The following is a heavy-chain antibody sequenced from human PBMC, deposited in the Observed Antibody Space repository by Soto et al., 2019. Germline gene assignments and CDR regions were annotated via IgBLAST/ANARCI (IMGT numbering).Heavy chain of an antibody. Sequence: PAETLSLSCTVSGGSISSGGYYWSWLRQHPGKVLEWIGYIYYSGNTYYNPSLKSRVTISVDTSKNQFSLKLSSVTAADTAVYYCAREVATRSCLDYWGQGTLNTVSS. CDR3: AREVATRSCLDY. CDR2: IYYSGNT. V-gene: IGHV4-31*03. CDR1: GGSISSGGYY. J-gene: IGHJ4*02.